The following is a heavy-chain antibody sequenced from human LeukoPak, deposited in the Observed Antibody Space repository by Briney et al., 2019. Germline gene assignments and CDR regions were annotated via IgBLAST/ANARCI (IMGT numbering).Heavy chain of an antibody. CDR1: GFTFSSYA. J-gene: IGHJ4*02. V-gene: IGHV3-30*18. CDR2: ISYDGSKI. D-gene: IGHD2-21*02. Sequence: PGGSLRLSCAASGFTFSSYAMSWVRQAPGKGLGWVAIISYDGSKIFYADSVKGRFTISRDNSKNTLYLQMNSLRAEDTAVYYCAKDEVVTAIGGYFDYWGQGTLVTVSS. CDR3: AKDEVVTAIGGYFDY.